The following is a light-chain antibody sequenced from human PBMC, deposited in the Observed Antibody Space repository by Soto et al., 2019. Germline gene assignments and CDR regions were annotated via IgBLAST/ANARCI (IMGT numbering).Light chain of an antibody. CDR1: QSTSSY. Sequence: IQLALAPSSLSASVGERGTITCRASQSTSSYLDWYQQKPGKAPKLLIYAASSRPTGVPARFSGSGSGTDFTLTISSLQPEDFATYYCHQSYSTPLTFGRGTRLEIK. V-gene: IGKV1-39*01. CDR3: HQSYSTPLT. CDR2: AAS. J-gene: IGKJ5*01.